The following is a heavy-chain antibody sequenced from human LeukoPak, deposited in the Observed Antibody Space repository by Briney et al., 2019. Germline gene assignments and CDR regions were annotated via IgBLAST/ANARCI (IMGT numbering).Heavy chain of an antibody. CDR1: GNSFTSDY. J-gene: IGHJ4*02. CDR2: IIPSGDTT. D-gene: IGHD6-13*01. V-gene: IGHV1-46*04. Sequence: GASVKVSCKASGNSFTSDYMHWVRQAPGQGLEWMGRIIPSGDTTHYAQKLQGRVSITRDTSTSTVYMVLSSLTSEDTAVYYCARDGSKWNFDYWGQETLVTVSS. CDR3: ARDGSKWNFDY.